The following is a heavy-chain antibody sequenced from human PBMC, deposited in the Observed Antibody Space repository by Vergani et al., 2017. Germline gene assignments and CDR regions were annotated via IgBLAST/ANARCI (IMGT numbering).Heavy chain of an antibody. CDR1: GGTFSSYA. D-gene: IGHD1-26*01. Sequence: VQLVESGAEVKKPGSSVKVSCKASGGTFSSYAISWVRQAPGQGLEWMGGIIPIFGTANYAQKFQGRVTITADKSTSTAYMELSSLRSEDTAVYYWARAVGVRGSYYNAFDIWGQGTMVTVSS. CDR2: IIPIFGTA. CDR3: ARAVGVRGSYYNAFDI. V-gene: IGHV1-69*06. J-gene: IGHJ3*02.